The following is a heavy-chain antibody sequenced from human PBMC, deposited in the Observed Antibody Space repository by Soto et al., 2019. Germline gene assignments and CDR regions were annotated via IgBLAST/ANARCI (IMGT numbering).Heavy chain of an antibody. Sequence: QLQLQESGPGLVKPSETLSLTCTVSGGSIGSSDYYWAWIRQPPGKGLEWIGTLYSGGSTYSNPSPQSRVSISVDTSMNDFSLRLRSVTAADTAVYYCARVPFGSGGDYWGQGILVTVSA. CDR3: ARVPFGSGGDY. CDR2: LYSGGST. D-gene: IGHD6-25*01. J-gene: IGHJ4*02. V-gene: IGHV4-39*02. CDR1: GGSIGSSDYY.